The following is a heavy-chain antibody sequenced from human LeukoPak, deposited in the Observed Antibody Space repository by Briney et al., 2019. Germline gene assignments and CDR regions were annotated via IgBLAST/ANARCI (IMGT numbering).Heavy chain of an antibody. CDR1: GGSFSGYY. Sequence: SETLSLTCAVYGGSFSGYYWSWIRQPPGKGLEWIGEINHSGSTNYNPSLKSRVTISVDTSKNQLSLKLSSVTAADTAVYYCASSSYVGSGSHYYYYMDVWGKGTTVTVSS. CDR2: INHSGST. D-gene: IGHD3-10*01. CDR3: ASSSYVGSGSHYYYYMDV. J-gene: IGHJ6*03. V-gene: IGHV4-34*01.